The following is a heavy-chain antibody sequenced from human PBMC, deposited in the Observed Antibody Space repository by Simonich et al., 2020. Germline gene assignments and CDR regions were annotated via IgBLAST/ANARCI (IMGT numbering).Heavy chain of an antibody. Sequence: EVQLVESGGGLVKPGGSLRLSCAASGFTVSSYSMNWVRQAPGKGLEWVPSISSSSSYIYYADSGKGRFTIPRDQAKNSRYRQMNSLRAEDTAVYYCAGGVYCSSTSCSTYYYYGMDVWGQGTTVTVSS. V-gene: IGHV3-21*01. CDR3: AGGVYCSSTSCSTYYYYGMDV. CDR2: ISSSSSYI. CDR1: GFTVSSYS. J-gene: IGHJ6*02. D-gene: IGHD2-2*01.